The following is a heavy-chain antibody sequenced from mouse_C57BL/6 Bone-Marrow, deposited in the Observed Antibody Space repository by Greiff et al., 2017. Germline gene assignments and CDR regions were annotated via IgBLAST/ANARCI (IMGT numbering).Heavy chain of an antibody. Sequence: VQLQQSGAELAKPGASVKLSCKASGYTFTSYDINWVKQRPGQGREWIGWIYPRDGSTKYNETFKGKATLTVDTSSSTAYLELHSLTSDDSAVYFCADFWGIAYWGQGTLVTVSA. CDR2: IYPRDGST. CDR3: ADFWGIAY. CDR1: GYTFTSYD. J-gene: IGHJ3*01. V-gene: IGHV1-85*01.